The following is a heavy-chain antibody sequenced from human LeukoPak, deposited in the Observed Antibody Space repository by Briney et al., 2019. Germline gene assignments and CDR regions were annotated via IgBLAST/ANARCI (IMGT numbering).Heavy chain of an antibody. CDR2: ISRSATTI. D-gene: IGHD6-13*01. CDR1: GFTFSSCE. Sequence: PGGSLRLSCAASGFTFSSCEMNWVRQAPGKGLEWVSSISRSATTIYYADSVKGRFTISRDNAKNSLYLQMNSLRAEDTAVYFCARVGALSSSWLLYWGQGTLVTVSS. J-gene: IGHJ4*02. CDR3: ARVGALSSSWLLY. V-gene: IGHV3-48*03.